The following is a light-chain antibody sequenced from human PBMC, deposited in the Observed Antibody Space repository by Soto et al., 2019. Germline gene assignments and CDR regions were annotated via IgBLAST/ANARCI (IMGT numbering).Light chain of an antibody. J-gene: IGKJ4*01. Sequence: IQMTQSPSSVSAAVGDRVTIPWRASQVISSWLAWYQQRPGTAPKLLIYGATTLRSGVPSRFSGSESGTEFTLTITSLQPEDSATYYCQQASSFPLTFGGGTKVEIQ. V-gene: IGKV1-12*01. CDR3: QQASSFPLT. CDR1: QVISSW. CDR2: GAT.